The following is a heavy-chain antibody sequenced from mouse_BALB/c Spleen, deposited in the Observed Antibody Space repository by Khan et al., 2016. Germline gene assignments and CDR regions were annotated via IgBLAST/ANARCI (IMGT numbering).Heavy chain of an antibody. J-gene: IGHJ1*01. CDR3: ARGRYYGSGPYWYFDV. Sequence: EVELVASGGGLVKPGGSLKLSCAASGFIFNNYVMSWVRQTPEKRLEWVASVTSGGNIYYPDSVKGRFTISRDTARNILYLQMSSLRSEDTAMYYCARGRYYGSGPYWYFDVWGAGTTVTVSS. D-gene: IGHD1-1*01. CDR1: GFIFNNYV. CDR2: VTSGGNI. V-gene: IGHV5-6-5*01.